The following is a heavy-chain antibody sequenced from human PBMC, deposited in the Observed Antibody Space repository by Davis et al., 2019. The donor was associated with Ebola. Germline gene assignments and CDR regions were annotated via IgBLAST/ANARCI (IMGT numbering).Heavy chain of an antibody. V-gene: IGHV5-51*01. CDR1: GYSFSSYW. CDR3: ARHVSSVGGINY. Sequence: PGGSLRLSCKGSGYSFSSYWIAWVRQMPGKGLEFMGMIFPGDSDTRYSPSFRGQVTISADKSISTAYLQWSSLKASDTAMYYCARHVSSVGGINYWGQGTLVTVSS. J-gene: IGHJ4*02. CDR2: IFPGDSDT. D-gene: IGHD3-10*01.